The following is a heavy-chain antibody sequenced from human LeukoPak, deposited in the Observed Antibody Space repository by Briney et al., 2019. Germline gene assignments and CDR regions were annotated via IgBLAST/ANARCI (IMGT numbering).Heavy chain of an antibody. Sequence: SETLSLTCTVSGGSISSSSYYWGWIRQPPGKGLEWIGSIYYSGSTYYNPSLKSRVTISVDTSKNQFSLKLSSVTAADTAVYYCARHSSRDYWGQGTLVTVSS. CDR2: IYYSGST. J-gene: IGHJ4*02. CDR3: ARHSSRDY. V-gene: IGHV4-39*01. CDR1: GGSISSSSYY. D-gene: IGHD6-13*01.